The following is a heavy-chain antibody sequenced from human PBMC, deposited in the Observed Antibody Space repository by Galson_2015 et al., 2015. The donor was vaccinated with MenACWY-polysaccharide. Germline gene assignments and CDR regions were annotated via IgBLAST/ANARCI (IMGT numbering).Heavy chain of an antibody. J-gene: IGHJ4*02. Sequence: SETLSLTCTVSGGSISSSNYYWGWIRQPPGKGLEWIGSIYYSGSTYYNPSLKSRVTISVDTSKNQFSLKLSSVTAADTAVYYCARASFEEWLISRYYFDYWGQGTLVTVSS. CDR2: IYYSGST. CDR3: ARASFEEWLISRYYFDY. V-gene: IGHV4-39*01. D-gene: IGHD6-19*01. CDR1: GGSISSSNYY.